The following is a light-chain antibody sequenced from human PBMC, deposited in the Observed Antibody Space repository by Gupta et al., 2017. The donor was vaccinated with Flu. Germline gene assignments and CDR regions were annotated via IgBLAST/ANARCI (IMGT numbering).Light chain of an antibody. CDR2: KAS. J-gene: IGKJ1*01. Sequence: DIQMTQSPSTLSASVGDRVTITCRASQSISTWLAWYQQKPGKAPNLLIYKASSLESGVPSRFSGSGSGTEFTLTITSLQPDDFASYFYQQHNSYPWTFGQGTRVEIK. CDR1: QSISTW. V-gene: IGKV1-5*03. CDR3: QQHNSYPWT.